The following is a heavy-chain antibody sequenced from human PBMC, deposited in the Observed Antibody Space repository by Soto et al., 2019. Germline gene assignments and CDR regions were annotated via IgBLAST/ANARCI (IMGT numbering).Heavy chain of an antibody. Sequence: ASVKVSCKASGGTFSSYAISWVRQAPGQGLEWMGGIIPIFGTANYAQKFQGRVTITADESTSTAYMELSSLRSEDTAVYYCARDGDPYGYDEPITFDYWGQGTLVTVSS. J-gene: IGHJ4*02. V-gene: IGHV1-69*13. CDR1: GGTFSSYA. CDR2: IIPIFGTA. D-gene: IGHD5-18*01. CDR3: ARDGDPYGYDEPITFDY.